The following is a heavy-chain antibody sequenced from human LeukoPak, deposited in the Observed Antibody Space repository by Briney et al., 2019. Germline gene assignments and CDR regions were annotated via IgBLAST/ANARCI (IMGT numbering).Heavy chain of an antibody. CDR3: ARVPGYSSGWFDY. V-gene: IGHV3-21*01. D-gene: IGHD6-19*01. J-gene: IGHJ4*02. CDR2: ISSSSSHI. Sequence: PGGSLRLSCAASGFTFSSYSMNWVRQAPGKGLEWVSSISSSSSHIYYADSVRGRFTISRDNAKNSLYLQMNSLRAEDTAVYYCARVPGYSSGWFDYWGQGTLVTVSS. CDR1: GFTFSSYS.